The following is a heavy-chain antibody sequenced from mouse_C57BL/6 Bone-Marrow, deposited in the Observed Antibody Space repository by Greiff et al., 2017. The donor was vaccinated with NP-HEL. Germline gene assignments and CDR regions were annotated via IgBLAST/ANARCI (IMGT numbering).Heavy chain of an antibody. J-gene: IGHJ2*01. CDR1: GYTFTDYY. Sequence: EVQLQQSGPVLVKPGASVKMSCKASGYTFTDYYMNWVKQSHGKSLEWIGVINPYNGGTSYNQKFKGKATLTVDKSSSTAYMELNSLTSEDSAVYYCARSLITTVPDYFDYGGQGTTLTVSS. V-gene: IGHV1-19*01. CDR2: INPYNGGT. D-gene: IGHD1-1*01. CDR3: ARSLITTVPDYFDY.